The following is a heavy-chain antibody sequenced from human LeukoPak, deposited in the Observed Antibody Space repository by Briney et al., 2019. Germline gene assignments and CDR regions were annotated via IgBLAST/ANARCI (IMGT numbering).Heavy chain of an antibody. CDR2: IYHSGSN. D-gene: IGHD2-2*01. CDR3: ARSTDY. V-gene: IGHV4-38-2*01. J-gene: IGHJ4*02. Sequence: PAETLCLTCAASGYSFSSDYYWGWRRQPPGKRQEWIGSIYHSGSNYYNPSLKSGVTISVDTSKNQFSLRLSSVTAAGTAVYYCARSTDYWGQGALVTVSS. CDR1: GYSFSSDYY.